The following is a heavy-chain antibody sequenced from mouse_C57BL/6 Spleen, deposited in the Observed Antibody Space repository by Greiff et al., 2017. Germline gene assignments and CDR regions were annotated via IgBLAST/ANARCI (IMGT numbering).Heavy chain of an antibody. D-gene: IGHD2-13*01. V-gene: IGHV6-3*01. CDR3: TAMVRAMDY. Sequence: EVMLVESGGGLVQPGGSMKLSCVASGFTFSNYWMNWVRQSPEKGLEWVAQISLKSDNYATPYAESVKGTFTRSRDDSKSSVYLQTSNLWAEDTGIYYCTAMVRAMDYWGQGTSVTVSS. CDR1: GFTFSNYW. J-gene: IGHJ4*01. CDR2: ISLKSDNYAT.